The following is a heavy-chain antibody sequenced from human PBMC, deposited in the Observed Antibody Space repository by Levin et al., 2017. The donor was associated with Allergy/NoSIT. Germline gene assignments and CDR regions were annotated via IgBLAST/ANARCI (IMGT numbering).Heavy chain of an antibody. V-gene: IGHV3-21*01. Sequence: ETLSLTCVVSGFSLKTYTMHWVRQAPGKGLEWVSSIRSAGTYIHYADSVKGRFTISRDNANNSLSLEMNSLTAEDTALYYCARGGGSQKGGLDVWGQGTTVTVSS. CDR3: ARGGGSQKGGLDV. CDR1: GFSLKTYT. J-gene: IGHJ6*02. CDR2: IRSAGTYI. D-gene: IGHD1-26*01.